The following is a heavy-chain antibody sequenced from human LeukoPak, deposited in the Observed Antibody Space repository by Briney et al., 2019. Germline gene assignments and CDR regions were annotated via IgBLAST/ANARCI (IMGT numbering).Heavy chain of an antibody. V-gene: IGHV3-11*05. CDR1: GFTFSDYY. CDR2: ISSSTSHT. J-gene: IGHJ4*02. Sequence: GGSLRLSCAASGFTFSDYYMSWIRQAPGKGLEWVAYISSSTSHTNYADSVKGRFTISRDNAKNSLYLQMNSLRAEDTSVYCCARATGYKWDYWGQGTLVTVSS. D-gene: IGHD5-18*01. CDR3: ARATGYKWDY.